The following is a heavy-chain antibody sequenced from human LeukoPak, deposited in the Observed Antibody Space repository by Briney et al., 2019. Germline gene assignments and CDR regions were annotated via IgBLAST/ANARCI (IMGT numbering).Heavy chain of an antibody. D-gene: IGHD2-21*02. Sequence: SETLSLTCAVYGGSFSGYYWSWIRQPPGKGLEWIGEINHSGSTNYNPSLKSRVAISVDTSKNQFSLQLNSVTPEDTAVYYCARGRNVVVTARTPTNWFDTWGQGTLVTVSS. CDR2: INHSGST. CDR3: ARGRNVVVTARTPTNWFDT. CDR1: GGSFSGYY. J-gene: IGHJ5*02. V-gene: IGHV4-34*01.